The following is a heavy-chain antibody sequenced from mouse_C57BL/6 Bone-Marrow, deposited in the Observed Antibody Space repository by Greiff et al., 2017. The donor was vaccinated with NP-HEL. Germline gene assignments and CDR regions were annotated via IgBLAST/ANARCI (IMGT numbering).Heavy chain of an antibody. V-gene: IGHV5-12*01. J-gene: IGHJ4*01. CDR3: ARHYYYGSSAWAMDY. Sequence: EVHLVESGGGLVQPGGSLKLSCAASGFTFSDYYMYWVRQTPEKRLEWVAYISNGGGSTYYPDTVKGRFTISRDNAKTTLYLQMSRLKSEDTAMYYCARHYYYGSSAWAMDYWGQGTSVTVSS. CDR1: GFTFSDYY. CDR2: ISNGGGST. D-gene: IGHD1-1*01.